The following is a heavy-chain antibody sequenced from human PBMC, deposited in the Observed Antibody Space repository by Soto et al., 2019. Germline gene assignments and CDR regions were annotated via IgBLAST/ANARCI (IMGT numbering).Heavy chain of an antibody. J-gene: IGHJ4*02. Sequence: ASVKVSCKTSGYTFTSYGISWVRQAPGQGPEWMAWISIYNGNTDYAHNFQGRVTMSIDTSTATAYMDLRSLRSDDTAVYYCARDLHYDNNSHLAGYWGQGTLVTVSS. CDR1: GYTFTSYG. V-gene: IGHV1-18*01. D-gene: IGHD3-22*01. CDR3: ARDLHYDNNSHLAGY. CDR2: ISIYNGNT.